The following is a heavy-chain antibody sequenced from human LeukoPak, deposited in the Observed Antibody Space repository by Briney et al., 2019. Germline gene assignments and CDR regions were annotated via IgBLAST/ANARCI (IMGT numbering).Heavy chain of an antibody. J-gene: IGHJ4*02. CDR1: GFTFSSYA. CDR3: ARDYYDSSGPLGIDY. D-gene: IGHD3-22*01. V-gene: IGHV3-23*01. Sequence: PGGPLRLSCAASGFTFSSYAMSWVRQAPGKGLEWVSAISGSGGSTYYADSVKGRFTISRDNSKNTLYLQMNSLRAEDTAVYYCARDYYDSSGPLGIDYWGQGTLVTVSS. CDR2: ISGSGGST.